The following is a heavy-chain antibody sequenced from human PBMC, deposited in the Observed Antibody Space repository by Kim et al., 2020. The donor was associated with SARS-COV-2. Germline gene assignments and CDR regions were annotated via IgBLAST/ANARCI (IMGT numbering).Heavy chain of an antibody. Sequence: GGSLRLSCAASGFTFDDYAMHWVRQAPGKGLEWVSGISWNSGSIGYADSVKGRFTISRDNAKNSLYLQMNSLRAEDTALYYCAKGGTLLWFGELLNWFDP. D-gene: IGHD3-10*01. CDR3: AKGGTLLWFGELLNWFDP. CDR2: ISWNSGSI. CDR1: GFTFDDYA. V-gene: IGHV3-9*01. J-gene: IGHJ5*02.